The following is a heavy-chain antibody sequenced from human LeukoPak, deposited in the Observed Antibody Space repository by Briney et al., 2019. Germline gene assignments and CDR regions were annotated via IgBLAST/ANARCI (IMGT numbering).Heavy chain of an antibody. D-gene: IGHD2-15*01. J-gene: IGHJ5*02. CDR2: INHSGTT. CDR1: GGSISSNNW. Sequence: SETLSLTCAVSGGSISSNNWWGWVRQPPGKGLEWIGEINHSGTTNYNPSLKSRVTISVDTSKNQFSLSLSSVTAADTAVYYCARPLTYCSGGSCYGNWFDPWGQGTLVTVSS. CDR3: ARPLTYCSGGSCYGNWFDP. V-gene: IGHV4-4*02.